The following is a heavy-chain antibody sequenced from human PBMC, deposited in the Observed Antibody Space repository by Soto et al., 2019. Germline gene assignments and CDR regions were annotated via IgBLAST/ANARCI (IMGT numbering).Heavy chain of an antibody. J-gene: IGHJ4*02. D-gene: IGHD6-13*01. Sequence: ESGGGVIQPGRSLRLSCAASGFTFSSYAIHWVRQATGKGLEWVAVISYDASKKYYADSVKGRFTISRDNSKNTLYLQMNSLRAEDTAVFYCARGYSSSSAALDYWGQGTPVTVS. V-gene: IGHV3-30-3*01. CDR1: GFTFSSYA. CDR2: ISYDASKK. CDR3: ARGYSSSSAALDY.